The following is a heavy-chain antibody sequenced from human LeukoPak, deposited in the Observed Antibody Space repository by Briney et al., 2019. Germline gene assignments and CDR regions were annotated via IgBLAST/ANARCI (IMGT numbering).Heavy chain of an antibody. J-gene: IGHJ4*02. Sequence: QTVSLTCAISGDSVSSNSAAWNWIRQSPSRGLEWLGRTYYRSKWYNDYAVSVKGRIAINPDTSKNQFSLQLNSVTPEDTAVYYCARAKGRSPLFDYWGQGTMVTVSS. V-gene: IGHV6-1*01. CDR3: ARAKGRSPLFDY. CDR2: TYYRSKWYN. D-gene: IGHD6-13*01. CDR1: GDSVSSNSAA.